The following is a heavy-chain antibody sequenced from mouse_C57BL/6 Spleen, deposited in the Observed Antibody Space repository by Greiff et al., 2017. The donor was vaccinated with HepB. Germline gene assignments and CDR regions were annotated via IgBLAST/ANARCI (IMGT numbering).Heavy chain of an antibody. D-gene: IGHD1-1*01. CDR1: GFTFSNYW. Sequence: EVMLVESGGGLVQPGGSMKLSCVASGFTFSNYWMNWVRQSPEKGLEWVAQIRLKSDNYATHYAESVKGRFTISRDDSKSSVYLQMNNLRAEDTGIYYCTAALIYYYGSTPFAYWGQGTLVTVSA. V-gene: IGHV6-3*01. J-gene: IGHJ3*01. CDR3: TAALIYYYGSTPFAY. CDR2: IRLKSDNYAT.